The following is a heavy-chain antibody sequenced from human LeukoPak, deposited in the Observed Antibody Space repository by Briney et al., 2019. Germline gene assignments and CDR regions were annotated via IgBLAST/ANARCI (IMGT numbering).Heavy chain of an antibody. J-gene: IGHJ4*02. Sequence: SETLSLTCIVSGGSISSYSYYWGWIRQPPGKGLEWIGYIYTSGSTNYNPSLKSRVTISVDTSKNQFSLKLSSVTAADTAVYYCALSAAGQTFDYWGQGTLVTVSS. CDR1: GGSISSYSYY. D-gene: IGHD6-19*01. CDR2: IYTSGST. CDR3: ALSAAGQTFDY. V-gene: IGHV4-61*05.